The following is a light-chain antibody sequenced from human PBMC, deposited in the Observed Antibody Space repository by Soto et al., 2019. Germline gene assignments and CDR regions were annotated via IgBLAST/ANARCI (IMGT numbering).Light chain of an antibody. CDR2: AVS. V-gene: IGKV1-12*01. CDR3: QQANSFPIT. CDR1: PCISSW. Sequence: DIQMTQSPSSVAASVGDRVTITCRASPCISSWLAWYQQKPGKAPKLLIYAVSSWQSGVPSRFSGSGSGTDFTLTISSLQPEDFATYYCQQANSFPITFGQGTRLEIK. J-gene: IGKJ5*01.